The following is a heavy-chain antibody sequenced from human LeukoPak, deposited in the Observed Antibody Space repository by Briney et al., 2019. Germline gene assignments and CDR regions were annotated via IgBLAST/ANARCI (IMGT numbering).Heavy chain of an antibody. CDR1: GGSISSGGHY. V-gene: IGHV4-31*03. J-gene: IGHJ4*02. CDR3: ARSNYGSGSYYNR. D-gene: IGHD3-10*01. Sequence: SQTLSLTCTVSGGSISSGGHYWGWISQHPGKGLDWIGYIYYSGTTYYNPALQSRITISVDTSKNQFSLKLSSVTAADTAVYYCARSNYGSGSYYNRWGQGTLVAVSS. CDR2: IYYSGTT.